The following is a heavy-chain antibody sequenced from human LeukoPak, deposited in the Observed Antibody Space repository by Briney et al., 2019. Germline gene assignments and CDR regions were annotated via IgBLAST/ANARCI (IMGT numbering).Heavy chain of an antibody. CDR1: GFTFSSCD. Sequence: GGSPRLSCAASGFTFSSCDMHWVRQATGKGLECVSAIGTAGDTYYPGSVKGRFTISRENAKNSLYLQMNSLRAGDTAVYYCARVLGSGSYGMDVWGQGTTVTVSS. CDR3: ARVLGSGSYGMDV. J-gene: IGHJ6*02. V-gene: IGHV3-13*01. D-gene: IGHD3-10*01. CDR2: IGTAGDT.